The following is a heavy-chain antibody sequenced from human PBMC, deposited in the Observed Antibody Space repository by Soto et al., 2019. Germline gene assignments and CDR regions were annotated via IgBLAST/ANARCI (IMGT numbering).Heavy chain of an antibody. Sequence: SETLSLTCAVSGGSISSSNWWSWVRQPPGKGLEWIGEIYHSGSTNYNPSLKSRVTISVDKSKNQFSLKLSSVTAADTAVYYCATRAAAAGFYYYYYGMDVWGQGTTVTVSS. CDR2: IYHSGST. V-gene: IGHV4-4*02. J-gene: IGHJ6*02. CDR3: ATRAAAAGFYYYYYGMDV. CDR1: GGSISSSNW. D-gene: IGHD6-13*01.